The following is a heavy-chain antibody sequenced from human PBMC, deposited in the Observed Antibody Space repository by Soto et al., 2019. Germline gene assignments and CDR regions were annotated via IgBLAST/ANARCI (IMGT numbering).Heavy chain of an antibody. V-gene: IGHV3-13*01. CDR3: ARAHNCLWFGKIHPSYYYY. Sequence: GKGLEWVSAIGTAGDTYYPGSVKGRFTISRENAKNSLYLQMNSLRAGDTAVYYCARAHNCLWFGKIHPSYYYY. J-gene: IGHJ6*01. D-gene: IGHD3-10*01. CDR2: IGTAGDT.